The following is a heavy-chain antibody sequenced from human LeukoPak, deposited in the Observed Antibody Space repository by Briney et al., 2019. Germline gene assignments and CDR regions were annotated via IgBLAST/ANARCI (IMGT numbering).Heavy chain of an antibody. CDR3: ARGRSYGYWSGSFDY. V-gene: IGHV4-30-4*01. CDR2: IYYSGST. Sequence: PSETLSLTCTVSGGSISSSDYYWSWIRQPPGKGLEWIGYIYYSGSTYYNPSLKSRVTISVDTSKNQFSLKLSSVTAADTAVYYCARGRSYGYWSGSFDYWGQGTLVTVSS. CDR1: GGSISSSDYY. J-gene: IGHJ4*02. D-gene: IGHD5-18*01.